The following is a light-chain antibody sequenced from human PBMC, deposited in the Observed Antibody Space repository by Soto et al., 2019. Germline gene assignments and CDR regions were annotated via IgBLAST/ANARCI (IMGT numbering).Light chain of an antibody. Sequence: EIVLTQSPGTLSLSPGERATLPCRASQSVSRSYLAWYQQKPGQAPRLLIYGASSRATGIPDRFSGSGSGTDFTLTISRLEPEDFAVYYCQQYGSSPSWTFGQGTKVDIK. V-gene: IGKV3-20*01. J-gene: IGKJ1*01. CDR1: QSVSRSY. CDR2: GAS. CDR3: QQYGSSPSWT.